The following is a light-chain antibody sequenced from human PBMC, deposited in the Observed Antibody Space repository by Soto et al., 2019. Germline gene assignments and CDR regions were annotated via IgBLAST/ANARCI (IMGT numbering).Light chain of an antibody. CDR1: SSDVGGYNY. J-gene: IGLJ1*01. CDR2: EVS. V-gene: IGLV2-14*01. CDR3: SSYTSSSNPYV. Sequence: QSALTQPASVSGSPGQSITISCTGTSSDVGGYNYVSWYQQHPGKAPKLMIYEVSNRPSGVSNRFSGSKSGNTASLTISGLQAEDEADSYGSSYTSSSNPYVFGTGTKLTVL.